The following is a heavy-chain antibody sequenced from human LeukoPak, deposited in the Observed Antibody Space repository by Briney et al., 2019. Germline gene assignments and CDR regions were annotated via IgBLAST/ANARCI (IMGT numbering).Heavy chain of an antibody. J-gene: IGHJ5*02. CDR1: GYTFTSYY. D-gene: IGHD2-8*01. Sequence: GESLKISCKGSGYTFTSYYMHWVRQAPGQGLEWMGIINPSGGSTSYAQKFQGRVTMTRDTSTSTVYMELSSLRSEDTAVYYCARAGYCTNGVCPQHWFDPWGQGTLVTVSS. CDR3: ARAGYCTNGVCPQHWFDP. V-gene: IGHV1-46*01. CDR2: INPSGGST.